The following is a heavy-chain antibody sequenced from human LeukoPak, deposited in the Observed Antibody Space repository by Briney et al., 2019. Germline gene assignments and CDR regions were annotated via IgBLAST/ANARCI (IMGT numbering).Heavy chain of an antibody. D-gene: IGHD3-10*01. CDR2: IYTSGST. J-gene: IGHJ5*02. CDR1: GGSISSYC. V-gene: IGHV4-4*07. CDR3: ARESHYYGSTGRFDP. Sequence: PSETLSLTCTVSGGSISSYCWSWIRQPAGEGLEWIGRIYTSGSTNYNPSLKSRVTISVDTSKNQFSLKLTSVTAADPAVYYCARESHYYGSTGRFDPWGQGTQVTVSS.